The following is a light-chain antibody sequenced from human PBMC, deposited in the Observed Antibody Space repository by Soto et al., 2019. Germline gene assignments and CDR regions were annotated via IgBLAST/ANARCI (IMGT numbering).Light chain of an antibody. J-gene: IGKJ1*01. CDR2: AAS. V-gene: IGKV1-39*01. CDR1: QSISNY. CDR3: HQSFSPLWT. Sequence: DIQMTQSPSSLSASVGDRVTITCRASQSISNYLDWYQQKPGKAPNLLIYAASCMQNGVPSRFGGSGPEPDFTLPISNLQPDDSATYYCHQSFSPLWTFGQGTKVEV.